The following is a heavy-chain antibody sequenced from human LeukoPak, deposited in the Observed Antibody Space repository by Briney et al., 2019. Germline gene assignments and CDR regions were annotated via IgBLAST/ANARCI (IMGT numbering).Heavy chain of an antibody. J-gene: IGHJ5*02. D-gene: IGHD2-15*01. CDR3: ARSRYCSGGSCYSYNWFDP. V-gene: IGHV3-30*04. CDR1: GFTFSSYA. CDR2: MSYDGSNK. Sequence: PGGSLRLSCAASGFTFSSYAMHWVRQAPGKGLEWVAVMSYDGSNKYYADSVKGRFTISRDNSKNTLYLQMNSLRAEDTAVYYCARSRYCSGGSCYSYNWFDPWGQGTLVTVSS.